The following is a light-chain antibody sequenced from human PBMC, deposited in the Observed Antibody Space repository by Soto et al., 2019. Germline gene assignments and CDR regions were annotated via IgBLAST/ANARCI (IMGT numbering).Light chain of an antibody. CDR2: GAS. V-gene: IGKV3-20*01. CDR3: QQYGSSPQT. J-gene: IGKJ1*01. CDR1: QSVSSSY. Sequence: EIVLTQSPATLSLSPRERATLSCRASQSVSSSYLAWYQQKPGQAPRLLIYGASSRATGISDRFSGSGSGTDFTLTISRLEPEDFAVYYCQQYGSSPQTFGQGTKVDIK.